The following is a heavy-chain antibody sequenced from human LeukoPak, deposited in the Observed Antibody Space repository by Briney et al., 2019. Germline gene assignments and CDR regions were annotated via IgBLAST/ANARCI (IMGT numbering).Heavy chain of an antibody. CDR3: ARDPRWLVLGFSLSWFDP. CDR2: INPNSGGT. Sequence: GASVKVSCKASGYTFTGYYMHWVRQAPGQGLEWMGRINPNSGGTNYAQKFQGRVTMTRDTSISTAYMELSRLRSDDTAVYYCARDPRWLVLGFSLSWFDPWGQGTLVTVSS. V-gene: IGHV1-2*06. J-gene: IGHJ5*02. D-gene: IGHD6-19*01. CDR1: GYTFTGYY.